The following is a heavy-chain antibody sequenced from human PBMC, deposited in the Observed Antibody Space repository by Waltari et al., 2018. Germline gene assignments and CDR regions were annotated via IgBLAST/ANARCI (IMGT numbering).Heavy chain of an antibody. D-gene: IGHD6-19*01. CDR3: ARQSVYSSYYFEN. J-gene: IGHJ4*02. CDR1: GYTFTVHY. CDR2: INTKRGCT. Sequence: QVQLVQSGAEVKKPGASVQVSCKASGYTFTVHYIHWVRQAPGQGLEWMGCINTKRGCTNHAQNFQGWVTMTRDTSITTAYMELTSLRSDDTAVYYCARQSVYSSYYFENWGQGTLVTVSS. V-gene: IGHV1-2*04.